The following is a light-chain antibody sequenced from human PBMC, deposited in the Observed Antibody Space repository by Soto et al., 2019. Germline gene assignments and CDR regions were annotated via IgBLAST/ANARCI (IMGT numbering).Light chain of an antibody. V-gene: IGKV1-39*01. J-gene: IGKJ5*01. CDR3: QQTYSTLSLT. CDR2: AAS. CDR1: ESIARH. Sequence: DIQMTQSPSSLSASVGDRVTITCRASESIARHLNWYQQKPGKAPKLLIYAASSLQNGVPSRFRGGGSWTDFTLTISNLQPEDFATYYCQQTYSTLSLTFGQGTRLEIK.